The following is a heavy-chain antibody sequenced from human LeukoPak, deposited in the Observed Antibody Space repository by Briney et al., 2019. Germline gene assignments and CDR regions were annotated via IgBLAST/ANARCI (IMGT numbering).Heavy chain of an antibody. Sequence: PSETLSLTCTVSGGSISSHYWSWIRQPPGKGLEWIGYIYYSGSTNYNPSLKSRVTISVDTSKNQFSLKLSSVTAADTAVYYCARDRLHSGGFDYWGQGTLVTVSS. V-gene: IGHV4-59*11. CDR1: GGSISSHY. J-gene: IGHJ4*02. D-gene: IGHD1-26*01. CDR3: ARDRLHSGGFDY. CDR2: IYYSGST.